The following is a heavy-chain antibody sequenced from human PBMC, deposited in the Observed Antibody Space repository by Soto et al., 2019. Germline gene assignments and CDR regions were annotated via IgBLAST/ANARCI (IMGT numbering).Heavy chain of an antibody. CDR1: GFPFSSYC. J-gene: IGHJ3*02. D-gene: IGHD3-22*01. CDR2: ISYDGSNK. V-gene: IGHV3-30*18. Sequence: PGGSLRLSCAASGFPFSSYCMHWVRPAPGKGLEWVAVISYDGSNKYYADSVKGRFTISRDNSKNTLYLQMNSLRAEDTAVYYCAKDHYDSSGYYLADAFDIWGQGTMVTVSS. CDR3: AKDHYDSSGYYLADAFDI.